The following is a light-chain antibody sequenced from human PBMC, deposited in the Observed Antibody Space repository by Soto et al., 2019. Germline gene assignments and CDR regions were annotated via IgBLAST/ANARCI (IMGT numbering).Light chain of an antibody. V-gene: IGKV4-1*01. J-gene: IGKJ5*01. Sequence: DIVMPPTPDSLAVSLGERATMNCKASQSVLYNSNNDSYLTWYQQKPGQSPRVLIYWASTRESGVPDRFSGSGSGTDFTLTISSLQAEDVAVYYCQQYYSIPWTFGQGTRLGI. CDR3: QQYYSIPWT. CDR1: QSVLYNSNNDSY. CDR2: WAS.